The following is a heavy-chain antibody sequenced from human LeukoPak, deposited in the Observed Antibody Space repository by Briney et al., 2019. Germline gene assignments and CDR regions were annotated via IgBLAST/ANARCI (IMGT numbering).Heavy chain of an antibody. CDR3: ARGGVNYWNPRY. D-gene: IGHD1-1*01. V-gene: IGHV3-53*01. CDR1: EFTVSSYY. J-gene: IGHJ4*02. CDR2: LYTDGTT. Sequence: PGGSLRLSCVASEFTVSSYYMSWVRQAPGKGLEWVSLLYTDGTTYYGDSVEGRFTISRDDSKNTIYLQVNTLRAEDTAIYYCARGGVNYWNPRYWGQGTLVTVSS.